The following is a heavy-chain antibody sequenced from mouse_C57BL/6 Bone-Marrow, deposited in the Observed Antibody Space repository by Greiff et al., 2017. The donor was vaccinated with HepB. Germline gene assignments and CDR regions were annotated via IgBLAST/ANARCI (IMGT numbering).Heavy chain of an antibody. D-gene: IGHD2-4*01. J-gene: IGHJ4*01. Sequence: QVQLKQPGAELVKPGASVKLSCKASGYTFTSYWMHWVKQRPGQGLEWIGMIHPNSGSTNYNEKFKSKATLTVDKSSSTAYMQLSSLTSEDSAVYYCARGGLYDYDVNAMDYWGQGTSVTVSS. CDR1: GYTFTSYW. CDR3: ARGGLYDYDVNAMDY. V-gene: IGHV1-64*01. CDR2: IHPNSGST.